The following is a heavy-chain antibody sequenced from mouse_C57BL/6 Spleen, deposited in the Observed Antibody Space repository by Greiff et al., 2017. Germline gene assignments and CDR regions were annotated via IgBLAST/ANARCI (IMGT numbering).Heavy chain of an antibody. CDR1: GYTFTSYW. CDR3: ARYGSSYPSFAMHY. CDR2: IDPNSGGT. V-gene: IGHV1-72*01. Sequence: QVQLQQPGAELVKPGASVKLSCKASGYTFTSYWMHWVKQRPGRGLEWIGRIDPNSGGTKYNEKFKSKATLTVDKPSSTAYMPLSSLTSEDSAVYYSARYGSSYPSFAMHYWGQGTSVTVSS. J-gene: IGHJ4*01. D-gene: IGHD1-1*01.